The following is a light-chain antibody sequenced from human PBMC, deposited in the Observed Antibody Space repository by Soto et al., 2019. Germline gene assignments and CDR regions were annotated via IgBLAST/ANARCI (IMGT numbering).Light chain of an antibody. CDR1: QDISNY. CDR3: QQYDNLPLT. Sequence: DIQMTQSPSSLSASVGDRVTITCQASQDISNYLNWYQQQPGKAPKLLIYDASNLETGVPSRFSGSGSGTDFTFNISSLQPEDIATYYCQQYDNLPLTFGGGTKVEIK. J-gene: IGKJ4*01. V-gene: IGKV1-33*01. CDR2: DAS.